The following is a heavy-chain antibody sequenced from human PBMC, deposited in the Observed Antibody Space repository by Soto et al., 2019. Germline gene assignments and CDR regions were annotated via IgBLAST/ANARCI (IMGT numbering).Heavy chain of an antibody. D-gene: IGHD3-10*01. Sequence: SETLSLTCTVSGGSISTTPYYWGWIRQPPGEGLEWIGSIYHSGSTYYNPSLRSRVIISVDTSKNQFSLNLISLTAADTALYYCARHTPRGWFDPWGQGIQVTVSS. CDR2: IYHSGST. CDR1: GGSISTTPYY. J-gene: IGHJ5*02. CDR3: ARHTPRGWFDP. V-gene: IGHV4-39*01.